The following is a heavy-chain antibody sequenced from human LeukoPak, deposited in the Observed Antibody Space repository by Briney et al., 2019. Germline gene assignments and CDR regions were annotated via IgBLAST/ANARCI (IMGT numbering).Heavy chain of an antibody. CDR3: ARRFYFDY. CDR2: IYYSGST. Sequence: SETLSLTCTVSGGSISSDYWSWIRQPPGKGLEGIGYIYYSGSTNYNPSLKSRVTISVDTSKNQFSLKLSSVTAADTAVYYCARRFYFDYWGQGTLVTVSS. V-gene: IGHV4-59*08. CDR1: GGSISSDY. J-gene: IGHJ4*02.